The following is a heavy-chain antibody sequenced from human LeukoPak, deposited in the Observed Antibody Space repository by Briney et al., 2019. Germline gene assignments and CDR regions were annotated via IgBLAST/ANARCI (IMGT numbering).Heavy chain of an antibody. J-gene: IGHJ6*03. Sequence: PGGSLRLSCAASGFTFSNYWMHWVRQAPGKGLVWVSRINSGGSSTNYADSVKGRFTISRDNARNTLYLQMNSLRGEDTAVYYCARVPGGDYYYHYIDVWGKGTTVTISS. CDR1: GFTFSNYW. D-gene: IGHD3-16*01. CDR2: INSGGSST. CDR3: ARVPGGDYYYHYIDV. V-gene: IGHV3-74*01.